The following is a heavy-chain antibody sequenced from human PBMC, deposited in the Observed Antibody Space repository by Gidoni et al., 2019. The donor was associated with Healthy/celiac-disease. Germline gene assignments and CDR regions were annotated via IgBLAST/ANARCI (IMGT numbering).Heavy chain of an antibody. D-gene: IGHD4-17*01. Sequence: QVQLVQSGAEVKKPGASVKVSCKASGYTFTSYYMHWVRQAPGQGLEWMGIINPSGGSTSYAQKFQGRVTMTRDTSTSTVYMELSSLRSEDTAVYYCARERNLRTVAQRAVGLDIWGQGTMVTVSS. J-gene: IGHJ3*02. CDR2: INPSGGST. CDR3: ARERNLRTVAQRAVGLDI. V-gene: IGHV1-46*01. CDR1: GYTFTSYY.